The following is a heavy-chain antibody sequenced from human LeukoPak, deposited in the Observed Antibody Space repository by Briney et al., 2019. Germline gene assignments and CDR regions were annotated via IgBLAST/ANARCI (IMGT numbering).Heavy chain of an antibody. D-gene: IGHD6-13*01. J-gene: IGHJ4*02. CDR3: ATYKQELAFDS. CDR2: IYTDGST. V-gene: IGHV4-4*07. Sequence: SETLSLTCTVSGGPMYSYYWTWIRQPAGRGLEWIGRIYTDGSTNYNPSLESRVTMSVDTSKKEFSLKLNSVTAADTAIYYCATYKQELAFDSWGQGTLVTVSS. CDR1: GGPMYSYY.